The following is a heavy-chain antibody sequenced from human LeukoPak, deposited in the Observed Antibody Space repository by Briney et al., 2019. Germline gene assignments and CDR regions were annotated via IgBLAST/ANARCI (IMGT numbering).Heavy chain of an antibody. D-gene: IGHD6-13*01. Sequence: ASVKVSCKASGYTFTSYGISWVRQAPGQGLEWMGWISAYNGNTNYAQKLQGRVTMTTDTSTSTAYMELRSLRSDDTAVYYCARVHPYSSSWPFDPWGQGTLVTVSS. CDR3: ARVHPYSSSWPFDP. J-gene: IGHJ5*02. CDR2: ISAYNGNT. V-gene: IGHV1-18*01. CDR1: GYTFTSYG.